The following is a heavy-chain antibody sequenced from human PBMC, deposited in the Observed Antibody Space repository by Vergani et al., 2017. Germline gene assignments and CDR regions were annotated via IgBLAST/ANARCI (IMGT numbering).Heavy chain of an antibody. CDR3: ARGGAQGGNLVY. CDR2: IYYSGST. Sequence: QLQLQASGPGLVKPSETLSLTCTVSGGSISSSSYYWGWIRQPPGKGLEWIGSIYYSGSTYYNPSLKSRVTISVDTSKNQFSLELSAVTAADTAVYYCARGGAQGGNLVYWGQGTLVTVSS. V-gene: IGHV4-39*01. CDR1: GGSISSSSYY. D-gene: IGHD1-26*01. J-gene: IGHJ4*02.